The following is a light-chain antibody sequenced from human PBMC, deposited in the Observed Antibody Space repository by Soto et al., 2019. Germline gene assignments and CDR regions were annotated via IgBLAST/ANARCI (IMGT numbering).Light chain of an antibody. CDR3: QHRDT. Sequence: DIQLTQSPSFLSASVGDRVTITCRASQGIYSYLAWYQQKPGKAPKLLIYAASTLQSGVPSRFSGSGSGTEFTLTLSSLQPEDFATYYCQHRDTFGPGTEVDIE. J-gene: IGKJ3*01. CDR2: AAS. CDR1: QGIYSY. V-gene: IGKV1-9*01.